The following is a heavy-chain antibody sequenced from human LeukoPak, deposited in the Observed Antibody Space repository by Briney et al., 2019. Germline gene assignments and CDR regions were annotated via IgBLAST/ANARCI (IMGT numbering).Heavy chain of an antibody. Sequence: GGSLRLSCAASGFTFSSYWMSWVRQAPGKGREWVANIKQDGSEKYYVDSVKGRFTISRDNAKNSLYLQMNSLRAEDTAVYYCARDGDYPYYYYYYMDVWGKGTTVTVSS. J-gene: IGHJ6*03. V-gene: IGHV3-7*01. D-gene: IGHD4-17*01. CDR3: ARDGDYPYYYYYYMDV. CDR2: IKQDGSEK. CDR1: GFTFSSYW.